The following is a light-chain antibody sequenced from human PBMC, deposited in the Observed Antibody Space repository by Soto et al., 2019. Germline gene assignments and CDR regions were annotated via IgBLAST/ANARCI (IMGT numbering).Light chain of an antibody. CDR2: RNN. V-gene: IGLV1-47*01. CDR1: ISNIGSNY. CDR3: ASWDDSLKGL. J-gene: IGLJ3*02. Sequence: QSVLTQPPSASGTPGQRVTISCSGSISNIGSNYVYWYQQFPGMAPKLVIYRNNQRPSGVPDRFSASKAGSSASLVISGLRSEDEAEYYCASWDDSLKGLFGGGTKRTVL.